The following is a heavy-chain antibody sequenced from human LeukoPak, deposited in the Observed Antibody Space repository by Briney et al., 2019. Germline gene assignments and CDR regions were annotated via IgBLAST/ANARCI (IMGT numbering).Heavy chain of an antibody. D-gene: IGHD4-11*01. CDR3: VRDGVDYSFEY. CDR2: IYSGGST. CDR1: GFTVSSSF. V-gene: IGHV3-53*01. J-gene: IGHJ4*02. Sequence: GGSLRLSCAASGFTVSSSFMSWVRQAPGKGLEWVSVIYSGGSTYYADSVKGRFTISRDNPKNTSYLQMNSLRADDTAVYYCVRDGVDYSFEYWGQGTLVTVSS.